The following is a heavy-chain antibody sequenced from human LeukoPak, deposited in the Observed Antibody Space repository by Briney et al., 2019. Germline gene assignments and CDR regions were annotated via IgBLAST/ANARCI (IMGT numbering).Heavy chain of an antibody. CDR1: GGSISSYY. CDR2: IYYSGST. D-gene: IGHD1-26*01. Sequence: KPSETLSLTCTVSGGSISSYYWSWIRQPPGKGLEWIGYIYYSGSTNYNPSLKSRVTISVDTSKNQFSLKLSSVTAADTAVYYCARALSGSYFDYWGQGTLVTVSS. V-gene: IGHV4-59*01. CDR3: ARALSGSYFDY. J-gene: IGHJ4*02.